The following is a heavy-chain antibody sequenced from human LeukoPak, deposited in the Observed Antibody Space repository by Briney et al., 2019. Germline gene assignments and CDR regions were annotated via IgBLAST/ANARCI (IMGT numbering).Heavy chain of an antibody. Sequence: SETLSLTCTVSGGSIDNYYWSWIRQSPSRGLEWLGRTYYRSKWYNDYAVSVKGRITINPDTSKNQFSLQLNSVTPEDTALYYCARAPRGYSYGSFDYWGQGTLVTVSS. CDR1: GGSIDNYY. V-gene: IGHV6-1*01. CDR2: TYYRSKWYN. CDR3: ARAPRGYSYGSFDY. D-gene: IGHD5-18*01. J-gene: IGHJ4*02.